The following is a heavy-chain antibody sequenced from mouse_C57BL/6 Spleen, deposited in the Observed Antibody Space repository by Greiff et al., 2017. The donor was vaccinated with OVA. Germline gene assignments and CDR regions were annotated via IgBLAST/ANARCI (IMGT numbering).Heavy chain of an antibody. V-gene: IGHV1-55*01. J-gene: IGHJ2*01. CDR1: GYTFTSYC. Sequence: QVQLQQPGAELVKPGASVTMSCKASGYTFTSYCITWVKQRPGQGLEWIGVLYPGSGSTNYNEKFKSKATLTVDTSSSTAYMQLSSLTSEDSAVYYCARSNWYFDDWGQGTTLTVSS. CDR3: ARSNWYFDD. D-gene: IGHD4-1*01. CDR2: LYPGSGST.